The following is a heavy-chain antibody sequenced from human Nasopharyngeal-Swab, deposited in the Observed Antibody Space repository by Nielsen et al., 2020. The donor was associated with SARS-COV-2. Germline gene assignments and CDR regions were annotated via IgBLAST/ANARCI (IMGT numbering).Heavy chain of an antibody. CDR2: ISVDGRST. CDR1: GLTFSSDA. D-gene: IGHD4/OR15-4a*01. V-gene: IGHV3-23*01. CDR3: AKDWRYGGGY. Sequence: GESLKISCTASGLTFSSDAMSWVRQAPGKGLEWVSHISVDGRSTYHVDSVKGRFTISRDNSKNTLYLQMNSLRAEDTAVYFCAKDWRYGGGYWGQGTLVTVSS. J-gene: IGHJ4*02.